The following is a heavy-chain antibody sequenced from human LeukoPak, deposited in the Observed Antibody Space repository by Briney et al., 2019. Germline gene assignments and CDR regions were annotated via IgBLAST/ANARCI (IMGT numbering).Heavy chain of an antibody. V-gene: IGHV3-23*01. Sequence: GGSLRLSCTVSGFTLSSYEMTWFRQAPGKGLEWVSSIGYGGADSHYADSVKGRFTISRDNSKNTLYLQLSSLRADDPAVYYCAKAPVTSCRGAFCYPFDYWGQGTLVTVSS. J-gene: IGHJ4*02. CDR1: GFTLSSYE. CDR3: AKAPVTSCRGAFCYPFDY. CDR2: IGYGGADS. D-gene: IGHD2-15*01.